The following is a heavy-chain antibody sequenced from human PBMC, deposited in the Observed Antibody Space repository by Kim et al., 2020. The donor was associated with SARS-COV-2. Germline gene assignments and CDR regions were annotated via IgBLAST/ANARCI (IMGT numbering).Heavy chain of an antibody. Sequence: GGSLRLSCAASGFTFSNYWMHWVRQAPGKGLVWVSRINSDGSSTSYADSVKGRFTISRDNAKNTLYLQMNSLRAEDTAVYFCARESYYDSRADYGGQGTLVTVSS. J-gene: IGHJ4*02. D-gene: IGHD3-22*01. CDR2: INSDGSST. CDR1: GFTFSNYW. V-gene: IGHV3-74*01. CDR3: ARESYYDSRADY.